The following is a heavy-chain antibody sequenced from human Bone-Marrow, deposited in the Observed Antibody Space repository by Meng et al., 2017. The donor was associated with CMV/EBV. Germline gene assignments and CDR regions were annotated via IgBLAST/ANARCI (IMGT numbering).Heavy chain of an antibody. Sequence: ASVKVSCKASGYTFTSYYMHWVRQAPGQGLEWMGIINPSGGSTSYAQKFQGRVTMTRDTSTSTVYMELSSLRSEDTAVYYCARWEPKPHCSSTSCYFDYWGQGTLVTVSS. CDR3: ARWEPKPHCSSTSCYFDY. J-gene: IGHJ4*02. CDR2: INPSGGST. CDR1: GYTFTSYY. D-gene: IGHD2-2*01. V-gene: IGHV1-46*01.